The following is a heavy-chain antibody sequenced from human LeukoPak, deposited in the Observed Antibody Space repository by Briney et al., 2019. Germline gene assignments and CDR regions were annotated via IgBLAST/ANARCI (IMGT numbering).Heavy chain of an antibody. Sequence: XXXXXCXASGFSFDDYAMHWVRQAPGKGLEWVSGISWNSGSIVYADSVKGRFTISRENAKNYLYLQMNSLRAEDTALYYXXXXXXVGIYDGGWFDPWGQGTLVTVSS. D-gene: IGHD1-26*01. CDR2: ISWNSGSI. CDR3: XXXXXVGIYDGGWFDP. J-gene: IGHJ5*02. V-gene: IGHV3-9*01. CDR1: GFSFDDYA.